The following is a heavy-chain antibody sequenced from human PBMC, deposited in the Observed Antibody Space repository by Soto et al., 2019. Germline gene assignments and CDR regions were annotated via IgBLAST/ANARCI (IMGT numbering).Heavy chain of an antibody. D-gene: IGHD6-19*01. V-gene: IGHV3-53*04. CDR3: ARDRQSSGWLDAFDI. Sequence: GGSLRLSCAASGFTFSTYAMSWVRQPPGKGLEWVSVIFTGGSTYYADSVKGRFTISRHSSMNTVYLQMDSLRAEDTAVYYCARDRQSSGWLDAFDICGQGTMVTVSS. J-gene: IGHJ3*02. CDR1: GFTFSTYA. CDR2: IFTGGST.